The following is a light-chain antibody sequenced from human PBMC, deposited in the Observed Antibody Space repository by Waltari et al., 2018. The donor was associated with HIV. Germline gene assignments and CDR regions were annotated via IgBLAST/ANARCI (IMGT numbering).Light chain of an antibody. Sequence: QSVLTQPPSASGTPGQRVTISCSGSSSNIGSKYVYWYQQLPGTAPKLLIYRNNQRPSGVPARFSGPKSGTSASLAISGLRSEDEADYYCAAWDDNLSGFWVFGGGTKLTVV. CDR1: SSNIGSKY. J-gene: IGLJ3*02. V-gene: IGLV1-47*01. CDR3: AAWDDNLSGFWV. CDR2: RNN.